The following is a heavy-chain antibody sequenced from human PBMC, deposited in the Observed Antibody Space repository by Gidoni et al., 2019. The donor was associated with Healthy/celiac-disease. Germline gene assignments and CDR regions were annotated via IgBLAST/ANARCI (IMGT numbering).Heavy chain of an antibody. CDR1: GGSISSGGYY. V-gene: IGHV4-31*03. CDR3: ARREPITYYYGLVGAFDI. J-gene: IGHJ3*02. CDR2: IYYSGST. Sequence: QVQLQESGPGLVKPSQTLSLTCTVSGGSISSGGYYWSRIPQHQGKGLEWIGYIYYSGSTYYNPSLKSRVTISVDTSKNQFSLKLSSVTAADTAVYYCARREPITYYYGLVGAFDIWGQGTMVTVSS. D-gene: IGHD3-10*01.